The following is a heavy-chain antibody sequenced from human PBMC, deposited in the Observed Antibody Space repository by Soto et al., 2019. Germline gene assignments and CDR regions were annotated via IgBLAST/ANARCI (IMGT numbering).Heavy chain of an antibody. CDR3: TTWSHYYGKDV. J-gene: IGHJ6*02. V-gene: IGHV3-15*07. CDR1: GFTFSDAW. Sequence: PGGSLRLSCAASGFTFSDAWMNWVRQAPGKGLEWVGRIKSKTDGGTTDYGAPVKGRFTISRDDSKSMLYLQMNSLKTEDTAVYYCTTWSHYYGKDVWGQGTTVTVSS. D-gene: IGHD1-1*01. CDR2: IKSKTDGGTT.